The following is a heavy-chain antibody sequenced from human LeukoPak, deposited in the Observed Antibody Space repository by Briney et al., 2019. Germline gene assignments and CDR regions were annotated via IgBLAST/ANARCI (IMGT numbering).Heavy chain of an antibody. V-gene: IGHV3-66*01. J-gene: IGHJ6*03. CDR2: IYGDGTT. Sequence: PGGSLRLSCAASGFAVSTNYMNWVRQAPGKGLEWVSIIYGDGTTYYAGSVKGRFTISRDNSKNTLYLQMNSLRAEDTAVYYCAKDQGIYYYYYMDVWGKGTTVTVSS. CDR3: AKDQGIYYYYYMDV. CDR1: GFAVSTNY.